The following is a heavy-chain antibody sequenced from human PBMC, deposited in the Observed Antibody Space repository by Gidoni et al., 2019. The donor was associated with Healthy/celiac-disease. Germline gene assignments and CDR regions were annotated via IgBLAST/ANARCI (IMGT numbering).Heavy chain of an antibody. CDR3: ARDFEGDYYDSSGYPDY. CDR1: GFTFISYA. V-gene: IGHV3-30*01. CDR2: ISYDGSNK. D-gene: IGHD3-22*01. Sequence: QVQLVESGGGVVQPGRSLRLSCAASGFTFISYAMHCVRQAPGKGLEWVAVISYDGSNKYYADSVKGRFTISRDNSKNTLYLQMNSLRAEDTAVYYCARDFEGDYYDSSGYPDYWGQGTLVTVSS. J-gene: IGHJ4*02.